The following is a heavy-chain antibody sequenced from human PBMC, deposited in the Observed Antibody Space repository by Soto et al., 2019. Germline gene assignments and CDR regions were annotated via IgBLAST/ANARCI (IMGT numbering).Heavy chain of an antibody. Sequence: EVQLLESGGGLVQPGGSLRLSCAASGFTFSSYAMSWVRQAPGKGLEWVSGISGSGDSTYYADSVKGRFTISRDNSKNPLYLQMNSLKAEDTAVYYCARDLLDYVWGSYRYTPIPGYWGQGTLVTVSS. V-gene: IGHV3-23*01. J-gene: IGHJ4*02. CDR2: ISGSGDST. CDR3: ARDLLDYVWGSYRYTPIPGY. D-gene: IGHD3-16*02. CDR1: GFTFSSYA.